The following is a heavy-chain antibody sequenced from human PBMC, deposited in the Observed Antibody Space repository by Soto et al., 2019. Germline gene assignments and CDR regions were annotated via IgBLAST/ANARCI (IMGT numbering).Heavy chain of an antibody. J-gene: IGHJ5*02. CDR2: ISGSGGST. D-gene: IGHD6-19*01. V-gene: IGHV3-23*01. Sequence: GGSLRLSCAASGCTFSSYAMSWVRQAPGKGLEWVTAISGSGGSTYYADSVKGRFTISRDNSKNTLYLQMNSLRAEDTAVYYCAKVNSAWLVQSWGQGTLVTVSS. CDR1: GCTFSSYA. CDR3: AKVNSAWLVQS.